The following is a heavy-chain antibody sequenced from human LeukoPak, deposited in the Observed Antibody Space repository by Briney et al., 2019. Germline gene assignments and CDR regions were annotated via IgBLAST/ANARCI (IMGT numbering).Heavy chain of an antibody. CDR3: ARGSICGGDCYSYFDN. CDR1: GFAFSSYE. J-gene: IGHJ4*02. Sequence: PGGSLRLSCAASGFAFSSYEMSWVRQAPGKGLEWVSYISSSGSTIYYADSVKGRFTISRDNAKNSLYLQMNSLRAEDTAVYYCARGSICGGDCYSYFDNWGQGTLVTVSS. D-gene: IGHD2-21*02. CDR2: ISSSGSTI. V-gene: IGHV3-48*03.